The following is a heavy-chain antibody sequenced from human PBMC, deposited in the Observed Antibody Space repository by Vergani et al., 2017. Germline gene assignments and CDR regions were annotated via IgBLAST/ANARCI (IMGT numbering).Heavy chain of an antibody. D-gene: IGHD6-6*01. V-gene: IGHV1-46*01. J-gene: IGHJ6*02. CDR3: ARDLYSSSSRYGMDV. CDR2: INPSGGST. Sequence: QVQLVQSGAEVKKPGASVKVSCKASGYTFTSYYLHWVRQAPGQGLEWMGIINPSGGSTSYAQKFQGRVTMTRDTSTSTVYMELSSLRAEDTAVYYCARDLYSSSSRYGMDVWGQGTTVTVSS. CDR1: GYTFTSYY.